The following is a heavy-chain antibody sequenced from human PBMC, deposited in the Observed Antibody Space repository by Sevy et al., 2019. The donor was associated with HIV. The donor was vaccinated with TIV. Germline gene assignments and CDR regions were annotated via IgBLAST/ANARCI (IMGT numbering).Heavy chain of an antibody. D-gene: IGHD6-13*01. CDR3: AKGSIAAAGTNFQH. Sequence: GGSLRLSCAASGFTFDDYAMHWVRQAPGKGLEWVSGISWKSGSIGYADSVKGRFTISRDNAKNSLYLQMNSLRAEDTALYYCAKGSIAAAGTNFQHWGQGTLVTVSS. CDR2: ISWKSGSI. J-gene: IGHJ1*01. V-gene: IGHV3-9*01. CDR1: GFTFDDYA.